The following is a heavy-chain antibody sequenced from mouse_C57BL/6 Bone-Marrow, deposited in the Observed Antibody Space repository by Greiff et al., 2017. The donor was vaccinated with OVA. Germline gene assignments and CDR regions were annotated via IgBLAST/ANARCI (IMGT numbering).Heavy chain of an antibody. CDR2: IDPANGNT. CDR1: GFNIKNTY. J-gene: IGHJ2*01. CDR3: APIYYDYDDGWYYFDY. Sequence: VQLQQSVAELVRPGASVKLSCTASGFNIKNTYMHWVKQRPEQGLEWIGRIDPANGNTKYAPKFQGKATITADPSSNTAYLQLSSLTSEDTAIYYCAPIYYDYDDGWYYFDYWGQGTTLTVSS. D-gene: IGHD2-4*01. V-gene: IGHV14-3*01.